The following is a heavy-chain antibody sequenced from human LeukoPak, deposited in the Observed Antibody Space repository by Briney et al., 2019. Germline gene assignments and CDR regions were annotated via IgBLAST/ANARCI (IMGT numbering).Heavy chain of an antibody. J-gene: IGHJ4*02. D-gene: IGHD3-10*01. V-gene: IGHV1-24*01. Sequence: ASVKVSCKASGGTFSSYAISWVRQAPGKGLEWMGGFDPEDSETIYAQKFQGRVTMTEDTSTDTAYMDLSSLRSEDTAVYYCATNFGSGSYPDFDYWGQGTLVTVSS. CDR2: FDPEDSET. CDR1: GGTFSSYA. CDR3: ATNFGSGSYPDFDY.